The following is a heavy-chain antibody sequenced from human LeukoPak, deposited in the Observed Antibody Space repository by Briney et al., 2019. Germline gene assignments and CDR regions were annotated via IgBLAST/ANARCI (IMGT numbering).Heavy chain of an antibody. CDR3: ASGRLEGVTTVTPFDY. Sequence: GASVKVSCKASGYTFSNYGISWVRQAPGQGLEWMGWISAYNGNTNYAQKLQGRVTMTTDTSTSTAYMELRSLRSDDTAVCYCASGRLEGVTTVTPFDYWGQGTLVTVSS. V-gene: IGHV1-18*01. J-gene: IGHJ4*02. CDR2: ISAYNGNT. D-gene: IGHD4-11*01. CDR1: GYTFSNYG.